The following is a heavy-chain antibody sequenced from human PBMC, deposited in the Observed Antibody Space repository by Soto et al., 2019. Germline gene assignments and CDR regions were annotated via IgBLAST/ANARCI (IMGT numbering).Heavy chain of an antibody. D-gene: IGHD2-15*01. J-gene: IGHJ6*02. CDR3: ARVGGYYYYYYGMDV. CDR2: IYYSGST. Sequence: SETLSLTCTVSGGSISSYFWSWIRQPPGKGLEWIGYIYYSGSTNYNPSLKSRVTISVDTSKNQFSLKLSSVTAADTAVYYCARVGGYYYYYYGMDVWGQGTTVTVSS. V-gene: IGHV4-59*01. CDR1: GGSISSYF.